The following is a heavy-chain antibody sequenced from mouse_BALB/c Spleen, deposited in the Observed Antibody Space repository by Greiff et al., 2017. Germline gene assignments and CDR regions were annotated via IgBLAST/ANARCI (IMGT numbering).Heavy chain of an antibody. Sequence: EVKLMESGAELVKPGASVKLSCTASGFNIKDTYMHWVKQRPEQGLEWIGRIDPANGNTKYDPKFQGKATITADTSSNTSYLQLSSLTSEDTAVYYCARDDGYQENYFDYWGQGTTLTVSS. CDR2: IDPANGNT. D-gene: IGHD2-3*01. J-gene: IGHJ2*01. CDR1: GFNIKDTY. V-gene: IGHV14-3*02. CDR3: ARDDGYQENYFDY.